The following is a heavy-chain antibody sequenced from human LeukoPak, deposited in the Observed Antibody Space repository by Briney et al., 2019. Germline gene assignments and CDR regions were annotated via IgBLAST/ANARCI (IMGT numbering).Heavy chain of an antibody. Sequence: DPGGPLRLSCAASGLTFSNAWMSWVRQAPGKGLEWVGRIKRKSDGGTTDYAAPVKGRFTIPRDDSKNTLYLQMNSLKSEDTAVYYCTTELDIRPNHYWGQGTLVTVSS. CDR1: GLTFSNAW. CDR3: TTELDIRPNHY. D-gene: IGHD3-22*01. J-gene: IGHJ4*02. V-gene: IGHV3-15*01. CDR2: IKRKSDGGTT.